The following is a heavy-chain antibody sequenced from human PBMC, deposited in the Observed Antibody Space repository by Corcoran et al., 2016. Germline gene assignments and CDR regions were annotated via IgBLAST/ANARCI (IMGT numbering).Heavy chain of an antibody. J-gene: IGHJ4*02. CDR3: ARFGPFSQSRHYLDY. V-gene: IGHV4-59*11. CDR2: IHYSGNT. D-gene: IGHD3-16*01. CDR1: GGPTTGHY. Sequence: QVQLQESGPGLVKPSETLSLTCTVSGGPTTGHYWSWIRQPPGKGLEWIGWIHYSGNTNYNPALTGRVTISVDTSKNQFSLKVTSVTAADTAVYYCARFGPFSQSRHYLDYWGQGTLVTVSS.